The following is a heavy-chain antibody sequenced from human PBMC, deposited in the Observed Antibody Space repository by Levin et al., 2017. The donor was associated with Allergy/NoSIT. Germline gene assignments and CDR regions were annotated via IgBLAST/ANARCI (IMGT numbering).Heavy chain of an antibody. CDR3: ARHHSGSFLDY. J-gene: IGHJ4*02. D-gene: IGHD6-6*01. CDR1: GYIFTTYW. CDR2: IYPADSDT. V-gene: IGHV5-51*01. Sequence: KVSCKASGYIFTTYWIGWVRQLPGKGLEWMGIIYPADSDTTYSPSFQGQVTISADKSISTAYLQWSSLKASDTAIYYCARHHSGSFLDYWGQGTLVTVSS.